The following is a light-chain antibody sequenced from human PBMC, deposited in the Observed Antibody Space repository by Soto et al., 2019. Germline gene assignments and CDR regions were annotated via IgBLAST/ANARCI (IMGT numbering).Light chain of an antibody. Sequence: EIVMTQSPATLSVSPGERATLSCRASQSVSSNLSWYQQKPGQAPRLLIYAASARAAGIPARFSGSGSGTEFTLTISSLQSEDVAVYYCRQYNNRPLFFGGGTKVDLK. CDR3: RQYNNRPLF. J-gene: IGKJ4*01. CDR2: AAS. V-gene: IGKV3-15*01. CDR1: QSVSSN.